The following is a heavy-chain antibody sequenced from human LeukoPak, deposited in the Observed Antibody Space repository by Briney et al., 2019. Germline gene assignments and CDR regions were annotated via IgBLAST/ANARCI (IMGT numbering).Heavy chain of an antibody. J-gene: IGHJ5*02. CDR3: AREVAYCGGDCSGGWFDP. Sequence: TGGSLRLSCAASGFTFSSYEMNWVRQAPGKGLEWVSYISSSGSTIYYADSVKGRFTISRDNAKNSLYLQMNSLRAEDTAVYYCAREVAYCGGDCSGGWFDPWGQGTLVTVSS. D-gene: IGHD2-21*02. V-gene: IGHV3-48*03. CDR2: ISSSGSTI. CDR1: GFTFSSYE.